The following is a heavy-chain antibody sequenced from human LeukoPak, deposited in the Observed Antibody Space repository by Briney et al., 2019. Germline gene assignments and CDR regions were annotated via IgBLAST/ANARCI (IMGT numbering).Heavy chain of an antibody. J-gene: IGHJ4*02. CDR3: ARRAGAYSHPYDY. V-gene: IGHV3-11*04. Sequence: GGSLRLSCAASGFTFSDDYMSWIRQAPGKGLEWVSDISSSGGNIHYADSVKGRFTISRDNAKNSLYLQMNSLRAEDTAVYYCARRAGAYSHPYDYWGQGTLVTVSS. CDR1: GFTFSDDY. D-gene: IGHD4/OR15-4a*01. CDR2: ISSSGGNI.